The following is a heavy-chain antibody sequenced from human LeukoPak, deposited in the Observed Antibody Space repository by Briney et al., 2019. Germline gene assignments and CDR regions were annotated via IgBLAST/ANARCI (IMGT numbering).Heavy chain of an antibody. V-gene: IGHV3-7*01. CDR3: ARDFHNYCSSTSCYSDFDY. CDR2: IKQDGSEK. D-gene: IGHD2-2*02. Sequence: PGGSLRLSCAASGFTFSSYWMSWVRQAPGKGLEWVASIKQDGSEKYYVDSVKGRFTISRDNAKNSLYLQMNSLRAEGTAVYYCARDFHNYCSSTSCYSDFDYWGQGTLVTVSS. CDR1: GFTFSSYW. J-gene: IGHJ4*02.